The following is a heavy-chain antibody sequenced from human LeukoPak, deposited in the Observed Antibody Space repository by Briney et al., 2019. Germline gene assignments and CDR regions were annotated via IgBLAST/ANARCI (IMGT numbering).Heavy chain of an antibody. D-gene: IGHD3-10*01. CDR2: IYSSGST. V-gene: IGHV4-59*01. CDR3: ARVFDSGSQAYFYYMDV. J-gene: IGHJ6*03. CDR1: GGSIRGYY. Sequence: SETLSLTCNVSGGSIRGYYWSWIRQPPGKGLELIGYIYSSGSTNYNPSLKSRVTMSVDTSKNQFSLKVSSVTAADTAVYYCARVFDSGSQAYFYYMDVWGKGTTVTIFS.